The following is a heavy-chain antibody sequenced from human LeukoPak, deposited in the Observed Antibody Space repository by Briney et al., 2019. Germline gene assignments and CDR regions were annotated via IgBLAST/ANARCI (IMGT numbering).Heavy chain of an antibody. Sequence: ASVKVSCKASGYTFTGYYMHWVRQAPGQGLEWMGWINPNSGGTNYAQKFQGRVTMTRDTSISTAYMELSRLRSDDTAVYYCARVVLSYSSVRFDYWGQGTLVTVSS. J-gene: IGHJ4*02. CDR3: ARVVLSYSSVRFDY. D-gene: IGHD6-19*01. V-gene: IGHV1-2*02. CDR2: INPNSGGT. CDR1: GYTFTGYY.